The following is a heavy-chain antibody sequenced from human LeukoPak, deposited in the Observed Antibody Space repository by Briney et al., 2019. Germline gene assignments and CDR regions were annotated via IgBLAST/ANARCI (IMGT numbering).Heavy chain of an antibody. CDR3: ARDWGVGGRPGYMDV. Sequence: SETLSLTCTVSRDSISGYSWSWIRQSPGGGLEWIGYIYYSGDTAYNPSLRSRVTMSVDTSKNQFSLQLRSMTTADTAVYFCARDWGVGGRPGYMDVWGKGTTVTISS. CDR1: RDSISGYS. CDR2: IYYSGDT. D-gene: IGHD6-6*01. V-gene: IGHV4-59*01. J-gene: IGHJ6*03.